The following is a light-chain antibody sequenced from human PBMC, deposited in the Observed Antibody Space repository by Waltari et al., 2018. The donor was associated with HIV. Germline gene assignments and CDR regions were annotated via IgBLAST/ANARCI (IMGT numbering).Light chain of an antibody. V-gene: IGKV3-20*01. CDR3: EHYGGSVIYT. CDR2: GAS. CDR1: QSVSSNH. Sequence: EIVLTQSPATLSLSPRERATIPSRYSQSVSSNHLAWYLQKPGQAPRLLIYGASNRATGVPDRFSGSGSGTDFTLIISRLETGDVAVYYCEHYGGSVIYTFGQGTKLEIK. J-gene: IGKJ2*01.